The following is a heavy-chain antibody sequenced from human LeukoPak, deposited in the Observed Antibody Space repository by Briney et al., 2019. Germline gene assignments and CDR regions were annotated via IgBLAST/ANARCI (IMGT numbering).Heavy chain of an antibody. J-gene: IGHJ4*02. CDR2: INHSGST. CDR3: ARIEGDNSLDY. Sequence: KTSETLSLTCAVYGGSFSGYYWSWIRQPPGKGLEWIGEINHSGSTNYNPSLKSRVIISVDTSRSQLSLKLSSVTAADTAVYYCARIEGDNSLDYWGQGTLVTVSS. V-gene: IGHV4-34*01. D-gene: IGHD3-16*01. CDR1: GGSFSGYY.